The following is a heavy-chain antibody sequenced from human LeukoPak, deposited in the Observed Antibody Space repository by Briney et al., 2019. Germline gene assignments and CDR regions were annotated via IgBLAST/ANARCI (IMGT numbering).Heavy chain of an antibody. D-gene: IGHD4-17*01. CDR2: IYYSGST. V-gene: IGHV4-39*01. Sequence: SETLSLTCTVSGGSISSSSYYWGWIRQPPGKGLEWIGSIYYSGSTYYNPSLKSRVTISVDTSKNQFSLKLSSVTAADTAVYYCARRGDYGDTFDYWGQGTLVTVSS. CDR3: ARRGDYGDTFDY. J-gene: IGHJ4*02. CDR1: GGSISSSSYY.